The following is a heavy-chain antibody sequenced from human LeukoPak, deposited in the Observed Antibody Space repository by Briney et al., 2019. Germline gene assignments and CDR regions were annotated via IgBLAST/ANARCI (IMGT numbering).Heavy chain of an antibody. V-gene: IGHV3-30*04. J-gene: IGHJ4*02. CDR2: ISYDGSNK. D-gene: IGHD3-16*02. CDR3: ARTSAFGGVIVRDYFDY. Sequence: PGGSLRLSCAASGFTFSSYAMHWVRQAPGKGLEWVAVISYDGSNKYYADSVKGRFTISRDNSKNTLYLQMNSLRAEDTAVYYCARTSAFGGVIVRDYFDYWGQGTLVTVSS. CDR1: GFTFSSYA.